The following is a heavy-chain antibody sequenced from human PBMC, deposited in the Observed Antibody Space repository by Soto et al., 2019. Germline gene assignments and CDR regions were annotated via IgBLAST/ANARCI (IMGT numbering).Heavy chain of an antibody. J-gene: IGHJ4*02. V-gene: IGHV1-69*13. CDR2: IIPIFGTA. Sequence: SVKVSCKASGGTFSSYAISWVRQAPGQGLEWMGGIIPIFGTANYAQKFQGRVTITADESTSTAYMELSSLRSEDTAVYYCARTDTAMASPYFDYWGQGTLVTSPQ. CDR3: ARTDTAMASPYFDY. D-gene: IGHD5-18*01. CDR1: GGTFSSYA.